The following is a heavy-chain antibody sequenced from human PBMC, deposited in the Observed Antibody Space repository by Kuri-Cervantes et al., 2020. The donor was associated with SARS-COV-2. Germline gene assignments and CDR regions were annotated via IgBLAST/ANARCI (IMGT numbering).Heavy chain of an antibody. CDR3: AKVVSYRYYYYMDV. D-gene: IGHD1-26*01. Sequence: GGSLRLSCAASGFTFSSYAMHWVRQAPGKGLEWVASIRYDGSNKYYADSVKGRFTISRDNSRNTLYLQMNSLRAEDTAVYYCAKVVSYRYYYYMDVWGKGTTVTVSS. J-gene: IGHJ6*03. CDR1: GFTFSSYA. CDR2: IRYDGSNK. V-gene: IGHV3-30*02.